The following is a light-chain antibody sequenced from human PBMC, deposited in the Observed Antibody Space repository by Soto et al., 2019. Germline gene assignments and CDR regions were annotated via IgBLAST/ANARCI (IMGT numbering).Light chain of an antibody. Sequence: QSVLTQPASVSGSPGQSITISCTGTSSDVGAYNYVSWYQQHPGKAPKLMIYEVSNRPSGVSNRFSGSKSGNTASLTISGLQPEDEADYYCSSYTSSSTLRVFGTGTKLTVL. CDR2: EVS. CDR3: SSYTSSSTLRV. CDR1: SSDVGAYNY. V-gene: IGLV2-14*01. J-gene: IGLJ1*01.